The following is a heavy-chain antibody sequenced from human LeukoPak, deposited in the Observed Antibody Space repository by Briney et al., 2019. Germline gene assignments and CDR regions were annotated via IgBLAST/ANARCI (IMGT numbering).Heavy chain of an antibody. CDR2: IIPIFGTA. CDR1: GGTFSSYA. Sequence: ASVNVSCKASGGTFSSYAISWVRQAPGQGLEWMGGIIPIFGTANYAQKFQGRVTITADESTSTAYMELSSLRSEDTAVYYCARGFDDSSGYYYGRFYFDYWGQGTLVTVSS. J-gene: IGHJ4*02. D-gene: IGHD3-22*01. V-gene: IGHV1-69*13. CDR3: ARGFDDSSGYYYGRFYFDY.